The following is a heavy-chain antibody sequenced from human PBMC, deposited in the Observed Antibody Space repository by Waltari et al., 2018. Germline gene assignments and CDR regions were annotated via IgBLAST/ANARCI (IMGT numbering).Heavy chain of an antibody. Sequence: QVQLQESGPGLVKPSETLSLTCTVSGGSISSYYWSWIRQPPGKGLEWIGYIYYSGSTNYNPALKSRVIISVDTSKNQFSLKLSSVTAADTAVYYCARDVGEAFDIWGQGTMVTVSS. D-gene: IGHD3-10*01. V-gene: IGHV4-59*01. CDR1: GGSISSYY. CDR2: IYYSGST. CDR3: ARDVGEAFDI. J-gene: IGHJ3*02.